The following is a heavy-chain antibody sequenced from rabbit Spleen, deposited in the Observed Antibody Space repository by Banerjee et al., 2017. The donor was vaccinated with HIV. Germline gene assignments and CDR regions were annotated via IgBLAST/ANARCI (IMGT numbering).Heavy chain of an antibody. CDR1: GIDFSNYYY. CDR3: ARDTSTSFSSYGMDL. D-gene: IGHD1-1*01. V-gene: IGHV1S45*01. J-gene: IGHJ6*01. CDR2: IYAGSSDST. Sequence: EQLEESGGGLVKPGGTLTLTCKVSGIDFSNYYYMCWVRQAPGKGLEWIACIYAGSSDSTYSATWAKGRFTLFKTSSTTVTLQMTSLTAADTATYFCARDTSTSFSSYGMDLWGQGTLVTVS.